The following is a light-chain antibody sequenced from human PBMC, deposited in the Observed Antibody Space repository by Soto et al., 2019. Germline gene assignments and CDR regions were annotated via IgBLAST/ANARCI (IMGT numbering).Light chain of an antibody. CDR2: KAS. CDR3: QHYNDYSRM. V-gene: IGKV1-5*03. J-gene: IGKJ1*01. CDR1: QSVDTW. Sequence: DIQMTQSPSTLSASIGDRVTITCRASQSVDTWLAWYQQKPGKAPKLLIYKASNLQTGVPSRFSGRGSTTEFTLTISRLQPDDFATYYCQHYNDYSRMFGQGTKVEIK.